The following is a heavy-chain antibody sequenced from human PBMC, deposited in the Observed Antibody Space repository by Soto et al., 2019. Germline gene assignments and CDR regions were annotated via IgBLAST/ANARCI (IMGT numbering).Heavy chain of an antibody. CDR1: GFAFSSYA. D-gene: IGHD1-7*01. V-gene: IGHV3-23*01. CDR2: ISGSGGST. CDR3: AKGNSWSPALVLDI. J-gene: IGHJ3*02. Sequence: GGSLRLSCEASGFAFSSYAMNWVRQAPGKGLEWVSAISGSGGSTYYADSVKGRFTISRDSSKNTLYLQMNSLRAEDTAVYYCAKGNSWSPALVLDIWGQGTMVTVSS.